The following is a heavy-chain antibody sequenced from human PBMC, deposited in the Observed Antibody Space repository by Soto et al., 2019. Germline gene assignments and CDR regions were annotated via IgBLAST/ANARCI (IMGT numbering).Heavy chain of an antibody. CDR1: GGTFSTYA. Sequence: QVQLVQSGAEVKKPESSVKISCKAPGGTFSTYAISGVGQAPGQGLEWMGGIIPMFGTANYAQRFQDRVTITADESTNTVYMELSSLRSEDTAVYFCASGIQLWLRRINNGYSGWGQGTLVTVSS. V-gene: IGHV1-69*12. CDR3: ASGIQLWLRRINNGYSG. D-gene: IGHD5-18*01. CDR2: IIPMFGTA. J-gene: IGHJ4*02.